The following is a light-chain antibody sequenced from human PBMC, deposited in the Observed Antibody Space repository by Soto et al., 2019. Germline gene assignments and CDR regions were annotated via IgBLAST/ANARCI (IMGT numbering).Light chain of an antibody. Sequence: DIHMTQYPSSLSPSIRVIVTTTWRASQSISSWLAWYQQKPGKAPKLLIYKASSLESGVPSRFSGSGSGTEFTLTISSLQPDDFATYYCQQYNSYSRTFGQGTKVDI. CDR3: QQYNSYSRT. V-gene: IGKV1-5*03. CDR2: KAS. J-gene: IGKJ1*01. CDR1: QSISSW.